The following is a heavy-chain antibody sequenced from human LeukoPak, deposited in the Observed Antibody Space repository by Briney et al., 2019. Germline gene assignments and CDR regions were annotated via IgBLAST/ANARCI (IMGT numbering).Heavy chain of an antibody. CDR2: ISAYNGNT. J-gene: IGHJ6*02. Sequence: ASVNVSCKASGYSFTSYGISWVRQAPGQGLEWMGWISAYNGNTNYAQKLQGRVTMTTDTSTSTAYMELRSLRSDDTAVYYCARVFGYSYGSYYYGMDVWGQGTTVTVSS. CDR1: GYSFTSYG. V-gene: IGHV1-18*01. CDR3: ARVFGYSYGSYYYGMDV. D-gene: IGHD5-18*01.